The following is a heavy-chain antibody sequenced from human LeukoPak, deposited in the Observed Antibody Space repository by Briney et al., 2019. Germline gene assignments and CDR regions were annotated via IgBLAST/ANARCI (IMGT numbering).Heavy chain of an antibody. J-gene: IGHJ4*02. CDR3: AGSYYYGSGSYYNGGFDY. D-gene: IGHD3-10*01. CDR1: GGSISSYY. CDR2: IYYSGST. V-gene: IGHV4-59*08. Sequence: SETLSLTCTVSGGSISSYYRSWIRQPPGKGLEWIGYIYYSGSTNYNPSLKSRVTISVDTSKDQFSLKLSSVTAADTAVYYCAGSYYYGSGSYYNGGFDYWGQGTLVTVSS.